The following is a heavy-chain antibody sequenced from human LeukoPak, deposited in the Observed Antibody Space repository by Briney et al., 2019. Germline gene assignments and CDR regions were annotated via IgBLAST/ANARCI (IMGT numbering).Heavy chain of an antibody. Sequence: GGSLRLSCAASGFTFSSYWMHWVRQGPGKGLVWVSRINRDGSSTTYADSVKGRFTISRDNAKNTLYLQMNSLRAEDTAVYYCAREQSSVFDYWGQGTLVTVSS. D-gene: IGHD3-22*01. J-gene: IGHJ4*02. CDR1: GFTFSSYW. CDR3: AREQSSVFDY. V-gene: IGHV3-74*01. CDR2: INRDGSST.